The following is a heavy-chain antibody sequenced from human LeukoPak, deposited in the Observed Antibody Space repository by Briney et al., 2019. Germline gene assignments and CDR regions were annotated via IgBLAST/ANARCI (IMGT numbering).Heavy chain of an antibody. CDR1: GYSISSGYY. J-gene: IGHJ4*02. D-gene: IGHD4-23*01. V-gene: IGHV4-38-2*02. CDR2: IYHSGST. CDR3: AKTVANSAGCVQY. Sequence: PSETLSLICTVSGYSISSGYYWGWIRQPPGKGLEWIGSIYHSGSTYYNPSLKSRVTISVDTSKNQFSLKLSSVTAADTAVYYCAKTVANSAGCVQYWSQGTLVTVSS.